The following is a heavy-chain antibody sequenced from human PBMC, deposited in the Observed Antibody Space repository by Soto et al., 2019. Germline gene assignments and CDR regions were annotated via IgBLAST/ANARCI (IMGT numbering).Heavy chain of an antibody. J-gene: IGHJ6*03. CDR2: IKQDGSEK. D-gene: IGHD5-18*01. CDR1: GFTFSSYW. CDR3: ARVHTPNLHYYYYYMDV. V-gene: IGHV3-7*01. Sequence: GGSLRLSCAASGFTFSSYWMSWVRQAPGKGLEWVANIKQDGSEKYYVDSVKGRFTISRDNAKNSLYLQMNSLRAEDTAVYYCARVHTPNLHYYYYYMDVWGKGTTVTVSS.